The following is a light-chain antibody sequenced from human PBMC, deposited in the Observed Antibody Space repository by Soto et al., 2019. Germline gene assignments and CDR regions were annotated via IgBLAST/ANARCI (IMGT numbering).Light chain of an antibody. Sequence: DIQMTQSPCTLSAAVGDRVTITCRASQSISSWLAWYQQKPGKAPKLLIYKASSLESGVPSRFSGSGSGTEFTLTISSLQPEDFATYYCLQHNSYPLTFGGGTKVDIK. CDR2: KAS. V-gene: IGKV1-5*03. J-gene: IGKJ4*01. CDR3: LQHNSYPLT. CDR1: QSISSW.